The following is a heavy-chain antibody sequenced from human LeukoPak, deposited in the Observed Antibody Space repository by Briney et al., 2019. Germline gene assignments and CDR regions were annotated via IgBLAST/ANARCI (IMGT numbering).Heavy chain of an antibody. V-gene: IGHV4-4*02. D-gene: IGHD6-13*01. J-gene: IGHJ6*03. CDR3: ARVANPGYSSSWTYYYYYYMDV. Sequence: SETLSLTCAVSGGSISSSNWWSWVRQPPGKGLEWIGEIYHSGSTNYNPSLKSRVTISVDKSKNQFSLKLSSVTAADTAVYYCARVANPGYSSSWTYYYYYYMDVWGKGTTVTISS. CDR2: IYHSGST. CDR1: GGSISSSNW.